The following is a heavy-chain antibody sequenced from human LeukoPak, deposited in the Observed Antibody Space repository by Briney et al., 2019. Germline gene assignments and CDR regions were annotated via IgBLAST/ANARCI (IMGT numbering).Heavy chain of an antibody. J-gene: IGHJ4*02. Sequence: RPGGSLRLSCAASGFTFSSYAMHWVRQAPGKGRERMGWINTNTGSPRYAQDFTGRFVFSLDTSVSTAFLQISGLKAEDTAVYYCFGGSGSYYTPFDVWGQGTLVTVSS. CDR2: INTNTGSP. D-gene: IGHD3-10*01. CDR1: GFTFSSYA. CDR3: FGGSGSYYTPFDV. V-gene: IGHV7-4-1*02.